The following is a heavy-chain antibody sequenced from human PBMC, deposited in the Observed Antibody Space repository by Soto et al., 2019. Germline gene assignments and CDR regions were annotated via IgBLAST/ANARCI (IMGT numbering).Heavy chain of an antibody. V-gene: IGHV1-18*01. CDR1: GYTFTSYG. D-gene: IGHD1-26*01. CDR3: ALRGSGSSKYYFDY. J-gene: IGHJ4*02. CDR2: ISAYNGNT. Sequence: QVQLVQSGAEVKKPGASVKVSCKTSGYTFTSYGISWVRQAPGQGLEWMGWISAYNGNTNYAQKLQGRVTMTTDTSTSTAYMELRRLRSDDTVVYYCALRGSGSSKYYFDYWGQGTLVTVSS.